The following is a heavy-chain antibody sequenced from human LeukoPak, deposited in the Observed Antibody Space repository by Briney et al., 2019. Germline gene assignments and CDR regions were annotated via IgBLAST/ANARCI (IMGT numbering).Heavy chain of an antibody. D-gene: IGHD6-19*01. J-gene: IGHJ4*02. CDR1: GFTFSDYY. CDR2: ISSSGSTI. V-gene: IGHV3-11*01. Sequence: GGSLRLSCAASGFTFSDYYMSWIRQAPGKGLEWVSYISSSGSTIYYADSVKGRFTISRDNAKNSLYLQMNSLRAEDTAVYYCARVRTPGYSSGWEDYWGQGTLVTVSS. CDR3: ARVRTPGYSSGWEDY.